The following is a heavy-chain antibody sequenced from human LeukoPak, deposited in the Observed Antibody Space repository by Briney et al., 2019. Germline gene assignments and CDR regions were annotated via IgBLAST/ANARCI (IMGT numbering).Heavy chain of an antibody. V-gene: IGHV3-23*01. Sequence: PGGSLRLSCAASGFTFSSYGMSWVRQAPGKGLEWVSVISGSGGSTYYADSVKGRFTISRDNSKNTLYLQMNSLRVEDTAVYYCAKGNSGYYNDAFDIWGQGTMVTVSS. CDR2: ISGSGGST. CDR3: AKGNSGYYNDAFDI. CDR1: GFTFSSYG. D-gene: IGHD3-22*01. J-gene: IGHJ3*02.